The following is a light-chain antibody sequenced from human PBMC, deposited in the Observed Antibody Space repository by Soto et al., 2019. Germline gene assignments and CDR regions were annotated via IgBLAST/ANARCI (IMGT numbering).Light chain of an antibody. V-gene: IGKV3-15*01. CDR3: QQYYDWWT. Sequence: EIVMTQSPATLSVSPGERATLSCRAGQSVSSNLAWYQQKPGQAPRLLIYGASTRATGIPARFSGSGSGTEFTLTISSLQSEVFAVYYCQQYYDWWTFGQGTKVEIK. CDR2: GAS. J-gene: IGKJ1*01. CDR1: QSVSSN.